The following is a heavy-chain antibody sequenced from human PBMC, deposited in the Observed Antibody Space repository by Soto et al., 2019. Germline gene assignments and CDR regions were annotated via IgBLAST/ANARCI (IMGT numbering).Heavy chain of an antibody. J-gene: IGHJ6*02. Sequence: ASVKVSCKASGYTFTSYGISWVRQAPGQGLEWMGGISAYYGTANYAQKFQGRVTMTADASTSTAYMELSSLRSEDTAVYYCARGGHSSGWFQHYYKGIDVRGQGTTVTGSS. CDR3: ARGGHSSGWFQHYYKGIDV. CDR2: ISAYYGTA. D-gene: IGHD6-19*01. V-gene: IGHV1-18*01. CDR1: GYTFTSYG.